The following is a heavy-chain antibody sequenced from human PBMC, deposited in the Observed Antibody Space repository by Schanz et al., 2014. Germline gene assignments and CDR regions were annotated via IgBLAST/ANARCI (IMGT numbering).Heavy chain of an antibody. CDR2: INLSGGST. CDR3: ASSGAGYSSSWDFDY. D-gene: IGHD6-13*01. CDR1: GGTFNSYT. J-gene: IGHJ4*02. Sequence: QVQLVQSGAEVKKPGSSMKVSCKASGGTFNSYTINWVRQAPGQGLEWMGIINLSGGSTNYAQKFQGRVTITADKSTFTAYMDVSSLRSEDTAVYYCASSGAGYSSSWDFDYWGQGTLVTVSS. V-gene: IGHV1-69*02.